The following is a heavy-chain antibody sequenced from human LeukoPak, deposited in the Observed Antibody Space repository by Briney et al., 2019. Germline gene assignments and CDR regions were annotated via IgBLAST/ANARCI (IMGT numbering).Heavy chain of an antibody. Sequence: QTGGSLRLSCAASGFTFSSYAMHWVRQAPGKGLEYVSAISSNGGSTYYADSVKGRFTISRDNSKNTLYLQMSSLRAEDTAVYYCVKGGGTHSSSYHNFDYWGQGTLVTVSS. CDR2: ISSNGGST. CDR1: GFTFSSYA. D-gene: IGHD6-6*01. V-gene: IGHV3-64D*06. CDR3: VKGGGTHSSSYHNFDY. J-gene: IGHJ4*02.